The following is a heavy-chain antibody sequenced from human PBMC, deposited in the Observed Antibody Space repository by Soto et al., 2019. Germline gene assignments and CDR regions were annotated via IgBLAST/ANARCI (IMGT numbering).Heavy chain of an antibody. V-gene: IGHV3-33*01. CDR2: IWYDGSNK. J-gene: IGHJ6*02. D-gene: IGHD6-19*01. CDR3: ARAQGPQWLGVYYYYYYGMDV. CDR1: GFTFSSYG. Sequence: GGSLRLSCAASGFTFSSYGMHWVRQAPGKGLEWVAVIWYDGSNKYYADSVKGRFTISRDNSKNTLYLQMNSLRAEDTAVYYCARAQGPQWLGVYYYYYYGMDVWGQGTTVTVSS.